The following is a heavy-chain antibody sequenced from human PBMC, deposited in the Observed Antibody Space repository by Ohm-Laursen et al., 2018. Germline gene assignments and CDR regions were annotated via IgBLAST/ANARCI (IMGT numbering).Heavy chain of an antibody. Sequence: GASVKVSCKVSGYTFTSYYMHWVRQAPGQGLEWMGIINPSGGSTSYAQKFQGRVTMTRDTSTSTVYMELSSLRSEDTAVYYCARVQYGVVAATHSYNWFDPWGQGTLVTVSS. CDR1: GYTFTSYY. CDR3: ARVQYGVVAATHSYNWFDP. D-gene: IGHD2-15*01. V-gene: IGHV1-46*01. J-gene: IGHJ5*02. CDR2: INPSGGST.